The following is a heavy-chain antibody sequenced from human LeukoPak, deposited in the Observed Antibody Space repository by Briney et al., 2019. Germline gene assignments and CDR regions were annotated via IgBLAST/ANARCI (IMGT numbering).Heavy chain of an antibody. V-gene: IGHV3-53*01. CDR3: ASHSSSWYGFDY. Sequence: GGSLRLSCAASGFTFSSKHMGWVRQAPGKGLEWVSVIYSGGSTYYTDSVKGRFTISIDNSKNTLYLQMNSLRAEDTAVYYCASHSSSWYGFDYWGQGILVTVSS. CDR1: GFTFSSKH. D-gene: IGHD6-13*01. J-gene: IGHJ4*02. CDR2: IYSGGST.